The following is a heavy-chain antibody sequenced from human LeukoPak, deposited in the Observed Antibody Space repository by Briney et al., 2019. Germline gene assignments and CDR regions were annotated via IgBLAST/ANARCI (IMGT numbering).Heavy chain of an antibody. V-gene: IGHV3-23*01. CDR1: GFTFSTYT. CDR2: IGNNGGGI. J-gene: IGHJ4*02. D-gene: IGHD3-9*01. CDR3: ARGPDYDILTGYPYDFDY. Sequence: GGSLRLSCAASGFTFSTYTMYWVRHPPGKRLEWVSIIGNNGGGIHYADSVRGRFTISRDNSKNTLYLQMNSLRAEDTAVYCCARGPDYDILTGYPYDFDYWGQGTLVTVSS.